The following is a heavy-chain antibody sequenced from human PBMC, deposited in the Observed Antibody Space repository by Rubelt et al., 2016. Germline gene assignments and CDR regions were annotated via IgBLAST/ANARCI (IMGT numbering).Heavy chain of an antibody. Sequence: QVHLVQSGAEVKKPGASVKVSCKASGYTFTGYYMHWVRQAPGQGLEWTGRIIPNSGDTNYAQKFQGRVTLTREPAISTAYMELSRLRSDDTAVYYCARDSRVSFDYWGQGTLVTVSS. J-gene: IGHJ4*02. D-gene: IGHD2-21*01. CDR1: GYTFTGYY. CDR2: IIPNSGDT. V-gene: IGHV1-2*06. CDR3: ARDSRVSFDY.